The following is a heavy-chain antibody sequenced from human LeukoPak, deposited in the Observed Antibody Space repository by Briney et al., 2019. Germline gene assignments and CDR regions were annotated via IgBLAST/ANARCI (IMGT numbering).Heavy chain of an antibody. CDR3: ARGVTTGGKYYYYYYMDV. CDR1: GDTFSSYA. V-gene: IGHV1-69*13. J-gene: IGHJ6*03. CDR2: IIPIFGTA. D-gene: IGHD4-11*01. Sequence: SVKVSCKASGDTFSSYAISWVRQAPGQGLEWMGGIIPIFGTANYAQKFQGRVTITADESTSTAYMELSRLRSEDTAVYYCARGVTTGGKYYYYYYMDVWGKGTTVTVSS.